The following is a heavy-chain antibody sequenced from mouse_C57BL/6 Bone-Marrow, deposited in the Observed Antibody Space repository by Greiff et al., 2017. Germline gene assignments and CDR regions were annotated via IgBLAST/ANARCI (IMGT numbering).Heavy chain of an antibody. J-gene: IGHJ3*01. D-gene: IGHD1-1*01. CDR2: IDPENGDT. CDR3: TTLDYYGSEAWFAY. CDR1: GFNIKDDY. Sequence: EVKVVESGAELVRPGASVKLSCTASGFNIKDDYMHWVKQRPEQGLEWIGWIDPENGDTEYASKFQGKATITADTSSNTAYLQLSSLTSEGTAVYYCTTLDYYGSEAWFAYWGQGTLVTVSA. V-gene: IGHV14-4*01.